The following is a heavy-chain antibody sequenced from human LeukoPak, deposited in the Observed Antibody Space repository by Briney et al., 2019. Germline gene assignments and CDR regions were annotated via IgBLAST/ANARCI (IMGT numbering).Heavy chain of an antibody. D-gene: IGHD3-10*01. CDR2: ISSSSSYI. J-gene: IGHJ3*02. V-gene: IGHV3-21*01. CDR3: AREGRLYAFDI. CDR1: GFTFSSYS. Sequence: GGSLRLSCAASGFTFSSYSMNWVRQAAGKGLEWVSSISSSSSYIYYADSVKGRFTISRDNAKNSLYLQMNSLRAEDTAVYYCAREGRLYAFDIWGQGTMVTVSS.